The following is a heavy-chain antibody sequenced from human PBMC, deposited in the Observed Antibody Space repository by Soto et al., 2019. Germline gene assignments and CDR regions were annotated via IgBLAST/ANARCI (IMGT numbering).Heavy chain of an antibody. CDR1: GWSFRGYY. CDR3: ARVGTRRGSSWYWLDY. V-gene: IGHV4-34*01. Sequence: PSETLSLTCAVYGWSFRGYYWSWIRQPPGKGLEWIGEINHSGSTNYNPSLKSRVTISVDTSKNQFSLKLSSVTAADTAVYYCARVGTRRGSSWYWLDYWGQG. J-gene: IGHJ4*02. D-gene: IGHD6-13*01. CDR2: INHSGST.